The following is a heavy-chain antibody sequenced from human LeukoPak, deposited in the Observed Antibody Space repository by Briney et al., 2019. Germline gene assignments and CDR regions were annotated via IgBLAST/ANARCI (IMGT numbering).Heavy chain of an antibody. V-gene: IGHV3-74*01. Sequence: GGSLRLSCVTSGFTFSVYWMHWVRQVPGKGLMGVSRISSDGSITTYADSVKGRFTISRDIARNTLYPQMNSLTADDTAVYYCARSGYYNGYDYWGQGTLVTVSS. CDR2: ISSDGSIT. J-gene: IGHJ4*02. CDR1: GFTFSVYW. CDR3: ARSGYYNGYDY. D-gene: IGHD3-10*01.